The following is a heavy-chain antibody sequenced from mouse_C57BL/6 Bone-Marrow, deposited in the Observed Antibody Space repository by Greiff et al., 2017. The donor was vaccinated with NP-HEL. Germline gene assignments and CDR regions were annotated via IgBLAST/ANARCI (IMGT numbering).Heavy chain of an antibody. J-gene: IGHJ1*03. CDR1: GFTFSDYG. CDR2: ISNLAYSI. CDR3: ARGGYFEG. Sequence: EVKLVESGGGLVQPGGSLKLSCAASGFTFSDYGMAWVRQAPRKGPEWVAFISNLAYSIYYADTVTGRFTISRENAKNTRYLEMSSLRSEDTAMYYCARGGYFEGWGTGTTVTVAS. V-gene: IGHV5-15*01.